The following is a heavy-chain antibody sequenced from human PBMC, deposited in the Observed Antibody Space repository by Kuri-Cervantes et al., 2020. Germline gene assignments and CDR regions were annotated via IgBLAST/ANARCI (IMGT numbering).Heavy chain of an antibody. V-gene: IGHV3-23*01. CDR3: AKAGSRITIFGVVPRPNWYFDL. J-gene: IGHJ2*01. Sequence: GESLKISCAASGFTFSSYAMSWVRQAPGKGLEWVSAISGSGGSTYYADSVKGRFTLSRDNSKNTLYLQMNSLRAEDTAVYYCAKAGSRITIFGVVPRPNWYFDLWGRGTLVTVSS. D-gene: IGHD3-3*01. CDR2: ISGSGGST. CDR1: GFTFSSYA.